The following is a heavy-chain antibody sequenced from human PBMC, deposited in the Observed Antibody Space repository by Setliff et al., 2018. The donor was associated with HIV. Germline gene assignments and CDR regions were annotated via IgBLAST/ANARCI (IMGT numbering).Heavy chain of an antibody. Sequence: PGESLKISCKGSGYSFASSWIGWVRQMPGKGLEWMWIIYPGDSDTRYSPSFQGQVTISADKSIRTAYLQWSSLTASDTAMYYCARTDYGGNWGAFDIWGQGTLVTVTS. V-gene: IGHV5-51*01. CDR2: IYPGDSDT. D-gene: IGHD4-17*01. CDR1: GYSFASSW. J-gene: IGHJ3*02. CDR3: ARTDYGGNWGAFDI.